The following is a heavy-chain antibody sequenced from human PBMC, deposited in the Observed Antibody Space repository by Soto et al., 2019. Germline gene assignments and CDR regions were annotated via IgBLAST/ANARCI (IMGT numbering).Heavy chain of an antibody. CDR3: ATHPPYYV. D-gene: IGHD2-21*01. CDR1: GFTFSTYS. J-gene: IGHJ6*02. Sequence: PGESLKISCAASGFTFSTYSMNWVRQAPGKGLEWVSSISSSTSYIYYADSVKGRFTISRDNAKNSLYLQMNSLRADDTAVYYCATHPPYYVRGQGTTVNVS. CDR2: ISSSTSYI. V-gene: IGHV3-21*01.